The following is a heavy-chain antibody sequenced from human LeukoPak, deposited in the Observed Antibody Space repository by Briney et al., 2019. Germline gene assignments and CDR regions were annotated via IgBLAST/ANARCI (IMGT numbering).Heavy chain of an antibody. Sequence: GGSLRLSCAASGFTFSSYGMHWVRQAPGKGLEWVAVIWYDGSNKYYADSVKGRFSISRDNSKNTLYLQMNSLRAEDTAVYYCAKDHDYGDYLLDYWGQGTLVTVSS. D-gene: IGHD4-17*01. CDR3: AKDHDYGDYLLDY. CDR2: IWYDGSNK. J-gene: IGHJ4*02. CDR1: GFTFSSYG. V-gene: IGHV3-33*06.